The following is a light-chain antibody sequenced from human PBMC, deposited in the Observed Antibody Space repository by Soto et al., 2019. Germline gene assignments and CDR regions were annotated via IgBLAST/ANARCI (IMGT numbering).Light chain of an antibody. CDR1: SSDVGGFNY. V-gene: IGLV2-14*01. J-gene: IGLJ7*01. Sequence: QSVLTQPASVSGSPGQSITISCTGTSSDVGGFNYVSWYQQHPGKAPKLMIYEVSNRPSGISDRFSGSKSGNTASLTISGLQAEDEADYYCSSSSNSNSLLFGGGTQLTVL. CDR3: SSSSNSNSLL. CDR2: EVS.